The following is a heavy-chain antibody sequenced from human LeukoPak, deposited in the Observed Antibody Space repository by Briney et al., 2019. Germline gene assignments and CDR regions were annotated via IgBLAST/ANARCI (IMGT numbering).Heavy chain of an antibody. CDR1: GFTVSSNY. V-gene: IGHV3-66*01. CDR3: ARDLETGVERYFYYYGMDV. Sequence: GGSLRLSCAASGFTVSSNYMSWVRQAPGRGLEWVSVIYSGGSTYYADSVKGRFTISRDNSKNTLFLQMNSLRAEDTAVYYCARDLETGVERYFYYYGMDVWGQGATVTVSS. J-gene: IGHJ6*02. CDR2: IYSGGST. D-gene: IGHD1-1*01.